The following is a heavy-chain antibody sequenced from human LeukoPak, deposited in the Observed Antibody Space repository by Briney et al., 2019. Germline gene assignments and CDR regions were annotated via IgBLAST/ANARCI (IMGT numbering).Heavy chain of an antibody. J-gene: IGHJ6*02. CDR1: GYTFTSYG. D-gene: IGHD3-9*01. CDR3: AREPYDILTGYHLDYYYYGMDV. Sequence: ASVKVSCKASGYTFTSYGISWVRQAPGQGLEWMGWISAYNGNPNYAQKLQGRVTMTTDTSTSTAYMELRSLRSDDTAVYYCAREPYDILTGYHLDYYYYGMDVWGQGTTVTVPS. CDR2: ISAYNGNP. V-gene: IGHV1-18*01.